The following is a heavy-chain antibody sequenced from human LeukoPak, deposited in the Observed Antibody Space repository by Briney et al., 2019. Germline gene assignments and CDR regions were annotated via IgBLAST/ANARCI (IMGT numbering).Heavy chain of an antibody. J-gene: IGHJ3*02. CDR2: IYYSGST. CDR1: GGSISSYY. Sequence: SETLSLTCTVPGGSISSYYWSWIRQPPGKGLEWIGYIYYSGSTYYNPSLKSRVTISVDTSKNQFSLKLSSVTAADTAVYYCARCEVATSNAFDIWGQGTMVTVSS. V-gene: IGHV4-59*08. D-gene: IGHD5-12*01. CDR3: ARCEVATSNAFDI.